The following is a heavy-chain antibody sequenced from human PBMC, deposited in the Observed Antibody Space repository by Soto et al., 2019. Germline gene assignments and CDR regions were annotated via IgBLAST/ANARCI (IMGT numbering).Heavy chain of an antibody. CDR1: GFTFSDHY. J-gene: IGHJ6*04. Sequence: GVSLRLSCAASGFTFSDHYMSWIRQAPGKGLEWIGYSSNSGSFTRYADSVKGRFSISRDNAKNSLYLQMNSLRGDDTAIYYCARRMKTSVVPGRHVWCKGTPVTVS. CDR2: SSNSGSFT. V-gene: IGHV3-11*06. CDR3: ARRMKTSVVPGRHV.